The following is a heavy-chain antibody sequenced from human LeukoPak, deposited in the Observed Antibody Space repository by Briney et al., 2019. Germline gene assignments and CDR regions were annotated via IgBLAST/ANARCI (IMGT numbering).Heavy chain of an antibody. D-gene: IGHD1-14*01. CDR2: ISWNSGSI. V-gene: IGHV3-9*01. CDR3: AKDSTRNYYYYMDV. CDR1: GFTFDDYA. J-gene: IGHJ6*03. Sequence: QPGRSLRLSCAASGFTFDDYAMHWVRQAPGKGLEWVSGISWNSGSIGYADSVRGRFTISRDNAKNSLYLQMNSLRAEDTALYYCAKDSTRNYYYYMDVWGKGTTVTVSS.